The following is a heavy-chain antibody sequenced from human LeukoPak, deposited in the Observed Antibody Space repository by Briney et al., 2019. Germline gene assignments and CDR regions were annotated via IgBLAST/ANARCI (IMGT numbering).Heavy chain of an antibody. CDR3: ARAAPRYSSANWFDP. V-gene: IGHV4-59*01. D-gene: IGHD6-19*01. CDR1: GGSISSYY. Sequence: SETLSLTCTVSGGSISSYYWSWIRQPPGKGLEWIGYIYYSGSTNYNPPLKSRVTISVDTSKNQFSLKLSSVTAADTAVYYCARAAPRYSSANWFDPWGQGTLVTVSS. J-gene: IGHJ5*02. CDR2: IYYSGST.